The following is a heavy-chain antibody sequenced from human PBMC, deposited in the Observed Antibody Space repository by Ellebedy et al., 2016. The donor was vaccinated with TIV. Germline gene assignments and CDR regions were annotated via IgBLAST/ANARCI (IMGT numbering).Heavy chain of an antibody. CDR2: INHSGST. CDR1: GGSISSSPYY. CDR3: ARRTDSGSYYNYFNS. J-gene: IGHJ4*02. D-gene: IGHD1-26*01. Sequence: SETLSLTCTVSGGSISSSPYYWGWIRQPPGKGLEWIGEINHSGSTNYNPSLKSRVTISVDTSTNQFSLKLTSMTAADTAVYYCARRTDSGSYYNYFNSWGQGTLVTVSS. V-gene: IGHV4-39*01.